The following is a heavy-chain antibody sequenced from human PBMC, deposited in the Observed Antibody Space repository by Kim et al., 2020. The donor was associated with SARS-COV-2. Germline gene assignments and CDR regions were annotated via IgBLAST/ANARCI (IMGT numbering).Heavy chain of an antibody. J-gene: IGHJ3*01. V-gene: IGHV3-30*03. D-gene: IGHD4-17*01. Sequence: GGSLRLSCAASGFTLSSYGMHWVRQAPGKGLELVAAISFDGSKNSYADSVKGRFTISRDNSENRLYLQMNSLRADDTAVFYCARGPYAGDAFHLWGQGTMITVSS. CDR2: ISFDGSKN. CDR3: ARGPYAGDAFHL. CDR1: GFTLSSYG.